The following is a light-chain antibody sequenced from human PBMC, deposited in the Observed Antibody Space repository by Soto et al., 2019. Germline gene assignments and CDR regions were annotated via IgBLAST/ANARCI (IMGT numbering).Light chain of an antibody. CDR1: SSDVGGYNY. J-gene: IGLJ1*01. Sequence: QSVLTQPRSVSGSPGQSVTISCTGTSSDVGGYNYVSWYQQHPGKAPKLMIYDVSKRPSGVPDRFSGSKSGNTASLTISGLQADDEADYYCRSYAGTYVFGNGTKVTVL. CDR2: DVS. CDR3: RSYAGTYV. V-gene: IGLV2-11*01.